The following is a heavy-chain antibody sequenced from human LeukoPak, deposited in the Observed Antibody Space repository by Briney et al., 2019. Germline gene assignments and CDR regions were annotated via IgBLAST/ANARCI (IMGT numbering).Heavy chain of an antibody. CDR2: IIPIFGTA. D-gene: IGHD3-16*02. CDR1: GYTFTGYY. J-gene: IGHJ5*02. CDR3: ARDIGWFDP. V-gene: IGHV1-69*13. Sequence: SVKVSCKASGYTFTGYYMHWVRQAPGQGLEWMGGIIPIFGTANYAQKFQGRVTITADESTSTAYMELSSLRSEDTAVYYCARDIGWFDPWGQGTLVTVSS.